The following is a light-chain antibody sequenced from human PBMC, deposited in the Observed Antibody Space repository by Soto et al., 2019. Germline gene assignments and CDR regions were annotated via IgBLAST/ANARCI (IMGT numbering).Light chain of an antibody. J-gene: IGKJ4*01. V-gene: IGKV3-11*01. Sequence: EIVLTQSPATLSLSPGERATLSCRASQSVSSYLAWYQQKPGQAPRLLLYDASNRATGIPARFSGSGSGTDFTLTISGLEPEDFAVYYCQQRSNWPLTFGGGTKVEIK. CDR2: DAS. CDR1: QSVSSY. CDR3: QQRSNWPLT.